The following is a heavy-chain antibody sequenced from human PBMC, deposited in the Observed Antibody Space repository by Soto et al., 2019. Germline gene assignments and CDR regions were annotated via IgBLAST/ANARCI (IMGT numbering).Heavy chain of an antibody. V-gene: IGHV3-33*01. CDR2: IWYDGSNK. CDR3: ARDRGGRQPLDY. CDR1: GFTFSSYG. Sequence: PGGSLRLSCAASGFTFSSYGMHWVRQAPGKGLEWVAVIWYDGSNKCYADSVKGRFTISRDNSKNTLYLQMNSLRAEDTAVYYCARDRGGRQPLDYWGQGTLVTVSS. J-gene: IGHJ4*02. D-gene: IGHD3-16*01.